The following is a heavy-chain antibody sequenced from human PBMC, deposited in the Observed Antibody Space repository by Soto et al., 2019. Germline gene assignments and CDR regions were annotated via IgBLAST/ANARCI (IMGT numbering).Heavy chain of an antibody. J-gene: IGHJ5*02. CDR1: GDSVSSNGAA. V-gene: IGHV6-1*01. Sequence: SQTLSLTCAISGDSVSSNGAAWNWIRQSPSRGLEWLGRTYYRSKWYDDYAVSVKSRININPDTSKSQFSLQLNSVTPEDTAVYYCARDKHDYFNRGIGFDTWGQGVLVTVSS. CDR3: ARDKHDYFNRGIGFDT. CDR2: TYYRSKWYD. D-gene: IGHD4-17*01.